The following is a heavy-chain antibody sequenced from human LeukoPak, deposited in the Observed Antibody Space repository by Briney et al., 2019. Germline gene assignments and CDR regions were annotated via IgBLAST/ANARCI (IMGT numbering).Heavy chain of an antibody. D-gene: IGHD3-10*01. CDR2: ISAYSTYNGNT. CDR3: AREKVAVRGVIITGGRRAFDI. V-gene: IGHV1-18*01. Sequence: ASVKVSCKASGYTFTSYGISWVRQAPGQGPEWMGWISAYSTYNGNTNYAQKFQGRVTITTDESTSTAYMELSSLRSEDTAVYYCAREKVAVRGVIITGGRRAFDIWGQGTMVTVSS. CDR1: GYTFTSYG. J-gene: IGHJ3*02.